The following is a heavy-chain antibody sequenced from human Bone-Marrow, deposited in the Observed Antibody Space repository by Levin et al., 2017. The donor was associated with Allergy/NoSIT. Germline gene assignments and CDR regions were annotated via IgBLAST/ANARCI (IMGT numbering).Heavy chain of an antibody. J-gene: IGHJ2*01. CDR1: GLTLRNTA. Sequence: PGGSLRLSCAASGLTLRNTAMTWVRQAPAKGLEWVSTISPSDDIHYADSLKGRFTISRDNSKNTLYLQMNSLGADDTAIYYCSLRRLPHTYWTFDLWGRGTLVTVSS. CDR3: SLRRLPHTYWTFDL. D-gene: IGHD1-14*01. CDR2: ISPSDDI. V-gene: IGHV3-23*01.